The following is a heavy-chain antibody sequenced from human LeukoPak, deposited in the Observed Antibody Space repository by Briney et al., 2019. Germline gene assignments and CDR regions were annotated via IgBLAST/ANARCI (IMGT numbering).Heavy chain of an antibody. Sequence: ASVKVSCKASGYTFTSYYMHWVRQAPGQGLEWMGWISAYNGNTNYAQKLQGRVTMTTDTSTSTAYMELRSLRSDDTAVYYCARDLFFGSGWYGSVFDYWGQGTLVTVSS. CDR3: ARDLFFGSGWYGSVFDY. CDR2: ISAYNGNT. J-gene: IGHJ4*02. D-gene: IGHD6-19*01. CDR1: GYTFTSYY. V-gene: IGHV1-18*04.